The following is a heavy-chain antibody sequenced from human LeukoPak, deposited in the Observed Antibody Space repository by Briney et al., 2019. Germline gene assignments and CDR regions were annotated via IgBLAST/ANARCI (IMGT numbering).Heavy chain of an antibody. CDR3: AKQLGYYYYMDV. Sequence: GGSLRLSCAASGFTFNNYAMGWVRQAPGKGLEWVSTISGSGSVTFYADSVKGRFTISRDNSKNTLYLQMNSLRAEDTAVYYCAKQLGYYYYMDVWGKGTTVTVSS. D-gene: IGHD2-2*01. V-gene: IGHV3-23*01. CDR2: ISGSGSVT. CDR1: GFTFNNYA. J-gene: IGHJ6*03.